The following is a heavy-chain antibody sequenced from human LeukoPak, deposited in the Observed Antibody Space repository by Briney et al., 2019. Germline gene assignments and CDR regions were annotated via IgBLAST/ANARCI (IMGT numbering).Heavy chain of an antibody. Sequence: GGSLRLSCAASGFTFSSYEMNWVRQAPGKGMEWVSYISSSGSTIYYADSVKGRFTISRDNDKNTLYLQMNSLRAEDTAVYYCARDYCSGGSCYSHYYYYYMDVWGKGTTVTVSS. CDR2: ISSSGSTI. J-gene: IGHJ6*03. V-gene: IGHV3-48*03. CDR1: GFTFSSYE. CDR3: ARDYCSGGSCYSHYYYYYMDV. D-gene: IGHD2-15*01.